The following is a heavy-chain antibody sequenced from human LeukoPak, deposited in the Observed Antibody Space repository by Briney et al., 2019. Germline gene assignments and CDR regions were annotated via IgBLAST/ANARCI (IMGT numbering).Heavy chain of an antibody. CDR3: AKESRVRGVSVRESHCHYYYGMDV. V-gene: IGHV4-4*07. D-gene: IGHD3-10*01. Sequence: PSETLSLTCSVSGGSINNFYWTWIRQPAGKGLEWIGRIYANGDTNYNPSLKSRVTLSVDTSKNQFSLKLNSVTAADTALYFCAKESRVRGVSVRESHCHYYYGMDVWGRGTAVTVSS. J-gene: IGHJ6*02. CDR1: GGSINNFY. CDR2: IYANGDT.